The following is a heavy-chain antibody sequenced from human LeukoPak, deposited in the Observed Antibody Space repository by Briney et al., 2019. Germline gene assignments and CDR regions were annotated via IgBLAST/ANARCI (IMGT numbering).Heavy chain of an antibody. Sequence: SGPTLVNPTQTLTLTCTFSGFSLSTSGVGGGWSRQPPGKALEWLALIYWNDDKRYSPSLKSRLTITKDTSKNQVVLTMTNMDPVDTATYYCAHSVNDYGDHCWFDPWGQGTLVTVSS. J-gene: IGHJ5*02. CDR2: IYWNDDK. CDR3: AHSVNDYGDHCWFDP. V-gene: IGHV2-5*01. CDR1: GFSLSTSGVG. D-gene: IGHD4-17*01.